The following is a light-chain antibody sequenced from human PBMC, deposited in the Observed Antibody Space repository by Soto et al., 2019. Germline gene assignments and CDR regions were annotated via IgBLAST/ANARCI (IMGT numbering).Light chain of an antibody. CDR1: SSNIGSNA. J-gene: IGLJ1*01. V-gene: IGLV1-44*01. CDR3: AAWDDSLMYFV. CDR2: SND. Sequence: HSVLTQPPSASGTPGQRVTISCSGSSSNIGSNAVSWYQQLPGTAPKLLISSNDQRPSGVPDRFSGSKSGASAFLAISGLQSEDEADYFCAAWDDSLMYFVFGTGTKVTVL.